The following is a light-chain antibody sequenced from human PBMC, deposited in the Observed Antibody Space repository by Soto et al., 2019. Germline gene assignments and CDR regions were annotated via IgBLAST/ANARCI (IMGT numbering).Light chain of an antibody. Sequence: SGLTQPASVSWSPGQSITISCTGTSCYVDAFDYVSWYQQHPGKAPKLMIFEVSDRPSGVSDRFSGSKSGSTASLTISGLQAEDEADYFCTSFTSSSSQVFGTGTKVTVL. V-gene: IGLV2-14*01. CDR1: SCYVDAFDY. CDR3: TSFTSSSSQV. CDR2: EVS. J-gene: IGLJ1*01.